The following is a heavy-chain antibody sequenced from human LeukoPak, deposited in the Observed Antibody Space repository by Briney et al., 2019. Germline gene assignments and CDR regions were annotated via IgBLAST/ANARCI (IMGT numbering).Heavy chain of an antibody. Sequence: ASVKVSCKASGYTFTGYYMHWVRQAPGQGLEWMGWINPNSGGTNYAQKFQGWVTMTRDTSLSTAYMELSRLRSDDTAVYYCARERGGYCSGGSCYPNWFDPWGQGTLVTVSS. CDR2: INPNSGGT. J-gene: IGHJ5*02. V-gene: IGHV1-2*04. D-gene: IGHD2-15*01. CDR3: ARERGGYCSGGSCYPNWFDP. CDR1: GYTFTGYY.